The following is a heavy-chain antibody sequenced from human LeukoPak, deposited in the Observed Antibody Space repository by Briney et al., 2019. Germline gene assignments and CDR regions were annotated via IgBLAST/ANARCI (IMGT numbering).Heavy chain of an antibody. D-gene: IGHD3-10*01. V-gene: IGHV1-46*01. Sequence: GASVKVSCRASGYTLTSHYVQWVRQAPGQGLEWMGVINPSGGTTTYAQKFQGRVTMTWDTSTSTVYLDLSSLRSEDTAVYYCARDYYGKNAFDIWGQGTMVTVSS. CDR2: INPSGGTT. CDR3: ARDYYGKNAFDI. J-gene: IGHJ3*02. CDR1: GYTLTSHY.